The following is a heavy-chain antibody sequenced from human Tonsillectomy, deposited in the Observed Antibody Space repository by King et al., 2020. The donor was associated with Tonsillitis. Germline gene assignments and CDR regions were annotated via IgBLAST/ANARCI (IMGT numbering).Heavy chain of an antibody. CDR1: GGSISSYY. V-gene: IGHV4-59*01. Sequence: QLQESGPGLVKPSETLSLTCTVSGGSISSYYWSWIRQPPGKGLEWIGYIYHSGSTNYNPSLKSRVTISVDTSKNQFSLKLSSVTAADTAVYYCARGVVVTAIPYYFDYWGQGTLVTVSS. J-gene: IGHJ4*02. CDR2: IYHSGST. CDR3: ARGVVVTAIPYYFDY. D-gene: IGHD2-21*02.